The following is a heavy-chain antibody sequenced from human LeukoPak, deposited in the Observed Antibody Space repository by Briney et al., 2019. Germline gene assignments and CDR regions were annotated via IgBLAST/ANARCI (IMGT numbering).Heavy chain of an antibody. CDR2: IGSDGTKQ. J-gene: IGHJ5*01. CDR1: GFIFRYHA. V-gene: IGHV3-30*04. Sequence: GGSQRLSCVASGFIFRYHAFHWVRQSPDKGLEWVALIGSDGTKQYYADSVQGRFTVSRENSKNTLFLQMNTVRADDTAVYFSARQMTSTRLFDSWGQGTLVTVSS. D-gene: IGHD5/OR15-5a*01. CDR3: ARQMTSTRLFDS.